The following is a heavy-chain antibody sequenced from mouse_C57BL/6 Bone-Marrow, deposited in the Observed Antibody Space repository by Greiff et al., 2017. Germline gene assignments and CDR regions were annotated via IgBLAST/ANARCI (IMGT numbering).Heavy chain of an antibody. J-gene: IGHJ2*01. Sequence: EVQLQQSGAELERPGASVKLSCTASGFNIKDDYMHWVKQRPEQGLEWIGWIDPENGDTEYASKFQGKATITADTSSNTAYLQLSSLTSEDTAVYYCTTTVVAPYYFDYWGQGTTLTVSS. CDR3: TTTVVAPYYFDY. V-gene: IGHV14-4*01. D-gene: IGHD1-1*01. CDR2: IDPENGDT. CDR1: GFNIKDDY.